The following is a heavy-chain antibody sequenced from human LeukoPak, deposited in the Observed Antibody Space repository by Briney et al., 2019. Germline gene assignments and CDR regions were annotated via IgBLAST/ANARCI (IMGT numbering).Heavy chain of an antibody. V-gene: IGHV3-23*01. CDR2: ISGSGGST. Sequence: GGSLRLSCAASGFTFSSYAMSWVRQAAGKGLEWVSAISGSGGSTYYADSVKGRFTISRDNSKNTLYLQMNSLRAEDTAVYYCVNESIAAAGNVNYFHYCSEGSLVTVSS. CDR3: VNESIAAAGNVNYFHY. J-gene: IGHJ4*02. CDR1: GFTFSSYA. D-gene: IGHD6-13*01.